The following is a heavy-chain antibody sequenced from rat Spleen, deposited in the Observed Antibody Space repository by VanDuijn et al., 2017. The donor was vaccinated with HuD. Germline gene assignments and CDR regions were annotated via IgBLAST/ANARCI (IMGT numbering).Heavy chain of an antibody. Sequence: EVQLVETGGDLVQPGRSLKFSCVASGFTFSAYWMYWIRQAPGKGLEWVSSISPSGGTTYYRDSVKGRFTVSRDNAKSTLYLQMDSLRSEDTATYYCTRHPDYSNYFDYWGQGVMVTVSS. J-gene: IGHJ2*01. V-gene: IGHV5-58*01. CDR1: GFTFSAYW. CDR2: ISPSGGTT. D-gene: IGHD1-1*01. CDR3: TRHPDYSNYFDY.